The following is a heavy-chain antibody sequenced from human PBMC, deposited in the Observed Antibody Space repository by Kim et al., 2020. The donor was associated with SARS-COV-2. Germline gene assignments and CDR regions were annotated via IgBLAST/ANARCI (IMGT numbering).Heavy chain of an antibody. CDR3: ARDLEPGGYYDSSDLGY. V-gene: IGHV4-61*02. J-gene: IGHJ4*02. Sequence: SETLSLTCTVSGGSISSGSYYWSWIRQPAGKGLEWIGRIYTSGSTNYNPSLKSRVTISVDTSKNQFSLKLSSVTAADTAVYYCARDLEPGGYYDSSDLGYWGQGTLVTVSS. CDR2: IYTSGST. CDR1: GGSISSGSYY. D-gene: IGHD3-22*01.